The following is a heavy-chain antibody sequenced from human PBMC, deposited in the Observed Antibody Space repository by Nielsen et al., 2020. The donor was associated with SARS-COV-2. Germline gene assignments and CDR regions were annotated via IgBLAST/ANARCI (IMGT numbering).Heavy chain of an antibody. Sequence: SAKVTCKAPGGIPISYFVIWVRQAPGHALDWMGRMTPLVDTAHYALKFLGRVTIPAEKSTSTAYMELSSLRYEDTAMYYCAKEGPTYGIRERVTMQMLAAWFDSWGQRTLVTVSS. CDR2: MTPLVDTA. V-gene: IGHV1-69*08. CDR3: AKEGPTYGIRERVTMQMLAAWFDS. J-gene: IGHJ5*01. D-gene: IGHD3-10*01. CDR1: GGIPISYF.